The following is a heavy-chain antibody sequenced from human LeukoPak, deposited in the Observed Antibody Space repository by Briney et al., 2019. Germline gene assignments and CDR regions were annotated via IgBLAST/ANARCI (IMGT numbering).Heavy chain of an antibody. D-gene: IGHD6-13*01. CDR3: ARHRGKKYSSSWYEKSLYFDY. V-gene: IGHV4-38-2*02. CDR2: IYHSGST. CDR1: GYSISSGYY. Sequence: SETLSLTCTVSGYSISSGYYWGWIRQPPGKGLEWIGSIYHSGSTYYNPSLKSRVTISVDTSKNQFSLKLSSVTAADTAVYYCARHRGKKYSSSWYEKSLYFDYWGQGTLVTVSS. J-gene: IGHJ4*02.